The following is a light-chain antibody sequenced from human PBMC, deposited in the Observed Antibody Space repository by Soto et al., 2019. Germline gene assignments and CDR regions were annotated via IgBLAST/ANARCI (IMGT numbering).Light chain of an antibody. CDR2: GAT. CDR3: QQYRSWPRT. CDR1: ENVLSD. Sequence: EILLTQSPATLSVSPGETVTLSCRASENVLSDLAWYQQKPGQAPRLLVYGATTRATDGPAKFRGSGSGTEFSLTISSLQSEDFATYYCQQYRSWPRTFGQGSKVEI. J-gene: IGKJ1*01. V-gene: IGKV3-15*01.